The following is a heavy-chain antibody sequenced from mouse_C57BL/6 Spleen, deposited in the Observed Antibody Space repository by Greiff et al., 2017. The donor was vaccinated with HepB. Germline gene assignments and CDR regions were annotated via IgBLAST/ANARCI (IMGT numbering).Heavy chain of an antibody. Sequence: VKLQQPGAELVRPGSSVKLSCKASGYTFTSYWMHWVKQRPIQGLEWIGNIDPSDSETHYNQKFKDKATLTVDKSSSTAYMQLSSLTSEDSAVYYCARSSYYDYAFDYWGQGTTLTVSS. CDR1: GYTFTSYW. V-gene: IGHV1-52*01. J-gene: IGHJ2*01. D-gene: IGHD2-4*01. CDR3: ARSSYYDYAFDY. CDR2: IDPSDSET.